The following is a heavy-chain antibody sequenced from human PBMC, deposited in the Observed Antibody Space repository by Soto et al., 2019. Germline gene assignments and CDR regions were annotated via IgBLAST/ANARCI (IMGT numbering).Heavy chain of an antibody. Sequence: QVQLVESGGGLVKPGGSLRLSCAASGFTFSDYYMSWIRQAPGKRLEWVSYISSSGSTIYYAASVKGRFTISRDNAKISLYLQMNSLRAEDTAVYYCARDRGLFRPHDGYYYYMDVWGKGTTVTVSS. V-gene: IGHV3-11*01. CDR1: GFTFSDYY. CDR3: ARDRGLFRPHDGYYYYMDV. D-gene: IGHD2-21*01. J-gene: IGHJ6*03. CDR2: ISSSGSTI.